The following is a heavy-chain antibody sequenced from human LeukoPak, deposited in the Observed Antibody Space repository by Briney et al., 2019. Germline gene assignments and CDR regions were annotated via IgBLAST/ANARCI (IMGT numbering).Heavy chain of an antibody. CDR2: IDPNSDNI. J-gene: IGHJ4*02. CDR1: GYTFTGCF. CDR3: ARSAYNYGYVYFDH. V-gene: IGHV1-2*02. D-gene: IGHD5-18*01. Sequence: ASVKVSCKASGYTFTGCFIHYVRQAPGQGLEWMGWIDPNSDNIRYSETFKDRVTMTRDTSTNTAYMELSWLRSDDTAVYCCARSAYNYGYVYFDHWGQGTRSLSPQ.